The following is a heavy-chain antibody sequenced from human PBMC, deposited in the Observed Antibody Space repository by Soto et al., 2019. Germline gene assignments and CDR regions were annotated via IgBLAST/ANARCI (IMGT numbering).Heavy chain of an antibody. Sequence: PSETLSPTCTVSGGSITSYYWSWIRQPPGKGLEWIGYIYFSGSANYNPSLKSRVTISVDTSKNQFSLKLSSVTAADTAVYYCARRYSGYGDYWGQGTLVTVSS. CDR1: GGSITSYY. J-gene: IGHJ4*02. CDR2: IYFSGSA. CDR3: ARRYSGYGDY. D-gene: IGHD5-12*01. V-gene: IGHV4-59*08.